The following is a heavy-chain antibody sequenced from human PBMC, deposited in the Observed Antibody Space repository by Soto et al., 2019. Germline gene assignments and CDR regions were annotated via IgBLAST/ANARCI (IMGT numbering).Heavy chain of an antibody. D-gene: IGHD3-3*01. Sequence: QVQLVQSGAEVKKPGSSVKVSCKASGGTFSSYAISWVRQAPGQGLEWMGGIIPIFGTANYAQKFQGRVTITADKSTSTAYMELSSLRSEDTAVYYCARELTIFGVVYYYYGMDVWDQGTTVTVSS. V-gene: IGHV1-69*06. CDR2: IIPIFGTA. CDR3: ARELTIFGVVYYYYGMDV. J-gene: IGHJ6*02. CDR1: GGTFSSYA.